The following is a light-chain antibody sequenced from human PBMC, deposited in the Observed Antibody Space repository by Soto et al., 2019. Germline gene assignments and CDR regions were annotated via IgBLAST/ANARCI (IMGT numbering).Light chain of an antibody. J-gene: IGKJ2*01. CDR2: DAS. V-gene: IGKV3-11*01. Sequence: EVVLTQSPATLSLSPGERATLSCRASQSVSSHLAWYQQKPGQAPRLLIYDASNRATGIPGRFSGSGSGTDFTLTISSLEPEDFAFYYCQQRSNGPAYTFGQGTRLDIK. CDR1: QSVSSH. CDR3: QQRSNGPAYT.